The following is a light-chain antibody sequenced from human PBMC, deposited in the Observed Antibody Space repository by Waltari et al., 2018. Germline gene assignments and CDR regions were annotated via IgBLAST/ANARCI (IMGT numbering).Light chain of an antibody. CDR3: QQRSNWPPIT. CDR1: QSVDSY. Sequence: IVLTQSPATLSLSPGERATLSCSASQSVDSYLACYQQKPDQAPSLLIYDASNRATGIPARFSGRGAGTDVTLTISSLEPEDFAVYYGQQRSNWPPITFGQGTRLEIK. CDR2: DAS. J-gene: IGKJ5*01. V-gene: IGKV3-11*01.